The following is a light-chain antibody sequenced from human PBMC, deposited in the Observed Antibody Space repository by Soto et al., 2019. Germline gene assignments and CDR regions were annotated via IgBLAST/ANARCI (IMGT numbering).Light chain of an antibody. CDR1: QSVSSN. V-gene: IGKV3-15*01. CDR3: QQYNKWPLT. J-gene: IGKJ4*01. CDR2: GAS. Sequence: EIVMTQSPATLSVSPGERATLSCRASQSVSSNLAWYQQQRGQAPRLLIYGASTRATGIPARFSGSGSGTEFTLTISSLQSEDLAVYYCQQYNKWPLTFGGGTKVEIK.